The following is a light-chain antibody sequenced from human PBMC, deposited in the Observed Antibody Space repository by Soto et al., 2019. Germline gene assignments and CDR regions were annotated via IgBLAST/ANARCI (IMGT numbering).Light chain of an antibody. V-gene: IGKV1-5*03. J-gene: IGKJ1*01. CDR3: QQYNSYSRT. CDR1: QSISSW. Sequence: DIKMNHSPSTLSANVGDRVTITCRASQSISSWLAWYQQKPGKAPKLLIYKASSLESGVPSRFSGSGSGTEFTLTISSLQPDDFATYYCQQYNSYSRTFGQGTKLDI. CDR2: KAS.